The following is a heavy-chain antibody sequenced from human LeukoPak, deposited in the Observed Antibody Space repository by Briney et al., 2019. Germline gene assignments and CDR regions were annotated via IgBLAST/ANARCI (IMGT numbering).Heavy chain of an antibody. D-gene: IGHD5-24*01. CDR3: ARVCRDGYNGYYYYYYYMDV. CDR2: ISSSSFTI. Sequence: PGGSLRLSCAASGFTFSDYTMTWVRQAPGKGLDWVSYISSSSFTIYYADSVKGRFTISRDNAKNSLYLQMNNLRAEDTAVYYCARVCRDGYNGYYYYYYYMDVWGKGTTVTVSS. J-gene: IGHJ6*03. CDR1: GFTFSDYT. V-gene: IGHV3-48*01.